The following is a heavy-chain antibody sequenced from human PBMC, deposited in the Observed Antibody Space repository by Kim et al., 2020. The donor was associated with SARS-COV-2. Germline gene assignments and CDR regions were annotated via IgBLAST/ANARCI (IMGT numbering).Heavy chain of an antibody. CDR3: VGSGQQTLHY. D-gene: IGHD6-13*01. CDR1: GGTFSSYA. CDR2: IIPIFGTA. Sequence: SVKVSCKASGGTFSSYAISWVRQAPGQGLEWMGGIIPIFGTANYAQKFQGRVTITADESTSTAYMELSSLRSEDTAVYYCVGSGQQTLHYWGQGTLVTVSS. J-gene: IGHJ4*02. V-gene: IGHV1-69*13.